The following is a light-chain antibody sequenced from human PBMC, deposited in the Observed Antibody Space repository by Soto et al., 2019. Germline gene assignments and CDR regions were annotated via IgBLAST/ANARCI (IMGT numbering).Light chain of an antibody. CDR1: SSNIGSNY. V-gene: IGLV1-47*02. Sequence: LTQPPSASGTPGQRVTISCSGSSSNIGSNYVYWYQQLPGTAPKLLIYSNNQRPSGVPDRFSGSKSGTSASLAISGLRSEDEADYYCAAWDDSLSGRVFGGGTQLTVL. CDR3: AAWDDSLSGRV. CDR2: SNN. J-gene: IGLJ3*02.